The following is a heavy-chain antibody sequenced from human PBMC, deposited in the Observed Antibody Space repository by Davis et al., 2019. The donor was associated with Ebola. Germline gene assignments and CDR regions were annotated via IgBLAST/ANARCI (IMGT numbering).Heavy chain of an antibody. CDR3: ARGWLRSGFDY. J-gene: IGHJ4*02. CDR2: TYYTSKWYI. Sequence: PSETLSLTCDISGDSVSINSAGWNWIRQSPSRGLEWLGRTYYTSKWYIDYAVSLKSRITINPDTSKNQFSLQLSSVTPEDTDVYYCARGWLRSGFDYWGQGTLVTVSS. CDR1: GDSVSINSAG. D-gene: IGHD5-12*01. V-gene: IGHV6-1*01.